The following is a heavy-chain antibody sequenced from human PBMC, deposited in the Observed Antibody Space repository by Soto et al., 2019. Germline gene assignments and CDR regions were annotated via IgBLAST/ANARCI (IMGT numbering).Heavy chain of an antibody. CDR1: GFTFSSYS. J-gene: IGHJ3*02. D-gene: IGHD3-22*01. CDR2: ISSSSTI. Sequence: GGSLRLSCAASGFTFSSYSMNWVRQAPGKGLEWVSYISSSSTIYYADSVKGRFTISRDNAKNSLYLQMNSLRDEDTAVYYCARVIPYYDSSGPGAFDIWGQGTMVTVSS. V-gene: IGHV3-48*02. CDR3: ARVIPYYDSSGPGAFDI.